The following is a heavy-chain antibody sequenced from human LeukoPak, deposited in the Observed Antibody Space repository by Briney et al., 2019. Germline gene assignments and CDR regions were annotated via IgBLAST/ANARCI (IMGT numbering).Heavy chain of an antibody. CDR2: INPSGGST. CDR3: ARMVWGSVGYYGMDV. D-gene: IGHD7-27*01. CDR1: GYTFTSYY. V-gene: IGHV1-46*01. J-gene: IGHJ6*02. Sequence: ASVKVSCKASGYTFTSYYMHWVRQAPGQGLEWMGIINPSGGSTSYAQKFQGRVTMTRDTSTSTVYMELSSLRSEDTAVYYCARMVWGSVGYYGMDVWGQGTTVTVSS.